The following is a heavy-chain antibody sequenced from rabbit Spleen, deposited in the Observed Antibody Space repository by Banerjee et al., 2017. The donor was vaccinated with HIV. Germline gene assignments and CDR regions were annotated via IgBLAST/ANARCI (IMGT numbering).Heavy chain of an antibody. CDR2: IYGGSSGSN. CDR1: GFDFSAYG. J-gene: IGHJ4*01. D-gene: IGHD2-1*01. V-gene: IGHV1S45*01. Sequence: QEQVVESGGGLVQPGGSLKLSCKASGFDFSAYGVSWVRQVPGKGLEWIACIYGGSSGSNAYASWAKGRFTISKTSSTTVTLEMTSLTAADTATYFCARGSAAMTMVITGYYLNLWGPGPLVTVS. CDR3: ARGSAAMTMVITGYYLNL.